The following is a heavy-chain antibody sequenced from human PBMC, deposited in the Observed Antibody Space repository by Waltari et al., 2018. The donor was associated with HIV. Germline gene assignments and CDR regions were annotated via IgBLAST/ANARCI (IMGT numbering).Heavy chain of an antibody. CDR1: GDSITSGNFY. CDR2: IYYSVST. CDR3: ARGFVGRYSGHDYVWDY. Sequence: QVQLQESGPGLVKPSQTLSLTCTVSGDSITSGNFYWTWIRQHPEKGLEWIGHIYYSVSTYSNPSLKTRIDISLATSMNHFSLNLTSVTAADTAVYYCARGFVGRYSGHDYVWDYWGQGILVTVSS. D-gene: IGHD5-12*01. J-gene: IGHJ4*02. V-gene: IGHV4-31*03.